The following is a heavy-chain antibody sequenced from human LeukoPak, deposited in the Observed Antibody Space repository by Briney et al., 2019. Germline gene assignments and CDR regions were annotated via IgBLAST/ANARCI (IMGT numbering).Heavy chain of an antibody. V-gene: IGHV3-15*01. CDR3: ATEGYCSGGDCYSFVY. Sequence: GGSLRLSCSVSGLTFSKAWMSWVPQATGKGLECVGRIKNTIEGGTTDYAAPVKVRFTISRADSKNTLYLQLNSLKTEDTAVYFCATEGYCSGGDCYSFVYWGQGTLVTVSS. J-gene: IGHJ4*02. CDR2: IKNTIEGGTT. D-gene: IGHD2-15*01. CDR1: GLTFSKAW.